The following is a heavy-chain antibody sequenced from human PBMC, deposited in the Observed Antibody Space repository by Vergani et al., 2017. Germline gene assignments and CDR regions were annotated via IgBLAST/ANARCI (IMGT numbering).Heavy chain of an antibody. CDR1: GITFKNAW. CDR3: AKDSVWFDP. J-gene: IGHJ5*02. CDR2: ISGSGGST. Sequence: EVQVVESGGGLIKPGGSLRLSCVVSGITFKNAWINWVRQAPGKGLEWVSAISGSGGSTYYADSVKGRFTISRDNSKNTLYLQMNSLRAEDTAVYYCAKDSVWFDPWGQGTLVTVSS. V-gene: IGHV3-23*04. D-gene: IGHD3-10*01.